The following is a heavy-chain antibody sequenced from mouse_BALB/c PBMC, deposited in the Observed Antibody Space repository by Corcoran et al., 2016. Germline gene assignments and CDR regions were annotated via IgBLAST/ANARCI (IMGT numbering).Heavy chain of an antibody. CDR3: AMQYYGYGYFDV. CDR2: IDPANGNT. V-gene: IGHV14-3*02. J-gene: IGHJ1*01. CDR1: GFNIKDTY. D-gene: IGHD1-1*01. Sequence: EVQLQQSGAELVKPGASVKLSCTASGFNIKDTYMNWVKQRTEQGLEWIGRIDPANGNTKYDPKFQVKATITADTSSNTAYLQLSSLTSEDTAVYYWAMQYYGYGYFDVWGAGTTVTVSS.